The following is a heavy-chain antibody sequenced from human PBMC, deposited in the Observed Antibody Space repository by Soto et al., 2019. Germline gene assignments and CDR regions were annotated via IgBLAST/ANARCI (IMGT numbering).Heavy chain of an antibody. D-gene: IGHD4-17*01. CDR1: GGSISRGGYY. CDR3: ATYGDYMSNFDY. CDR2: IYYSGGT. J-gene: IGHJ4*02. Sequence: SETLSLTCTVSGGSISRGGYYWSWIRQLPGKGLEWIGYIYYSGGTYYNPSLKSRVTISVDTSKNQFSLKLSSVTAADTAVYYCATYGDYMSNFDYWGQGTLVTVSS. V-gene: IGHV4-31*03.